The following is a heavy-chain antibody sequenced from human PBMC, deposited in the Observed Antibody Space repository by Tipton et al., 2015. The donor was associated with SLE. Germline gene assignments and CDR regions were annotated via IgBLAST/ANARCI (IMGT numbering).Heavy chain of an antibody. CDR2: IYPGDSDT. CDR3: ARHVYCESDCYSDDGVDV. J-gene: IGHJ3*01. CDR1: GFIFTNYW. V-gene: IGHV5-51*01. D-gene: IGHD2-21*01. Sequence: QSGPEVKKSGESLKISCKASGFIFTNYWIGWVRHVPGKGLEWMGLIYPGDSDTRYNPSFQGHVTMSVDKSISTAYLQWNSLKASDTAMFYCARHVYCESDCYSDDGVDVWGQGTMVTVSS.